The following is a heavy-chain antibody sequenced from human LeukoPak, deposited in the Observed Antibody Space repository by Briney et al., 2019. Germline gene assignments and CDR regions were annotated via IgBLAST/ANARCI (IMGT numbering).Heavy chain of an antibody. D-gene: IGHD1-26*01. CDR1: GYTFTSYG. CDR3: ARDRVVGVTEY. V-gene: IGHV1-18*01. Sequence: ASVKVSCKASGYTFTSYGISGVRQARGQGLEWMGWISSYNGNRNYTKNLQGRVTMTTDTSTRTANMELKSLRSDGAAVYYCARDRVVGVTEYWGQGTLVTVPS. CDR2: ISSYNGNR. J-gene: IGHJ4*02.